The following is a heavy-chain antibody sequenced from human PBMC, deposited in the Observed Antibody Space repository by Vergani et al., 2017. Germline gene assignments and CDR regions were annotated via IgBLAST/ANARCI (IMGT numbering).Heavy chain of an antibody. Sequence: QVQLQQWGAGLLKPSETLSLTCAVYGGSFTGYYWTWIRQPPEKGLEWIGEINHSGSTNYNPSLKSRVTISVDTSKNQFSLKLSSVTAADTAVYYCARGPGDSSGYYYPALFHWGQGTLVTVSS. CDR2: INHSGST. D-gene: IGHD3-22*01. CDR3: ARGPGDSSGYYYPALFH. V-gene: IGHV4-34*01. J-gene: IGHJ4*02. CDR1: GGSFTGYY.